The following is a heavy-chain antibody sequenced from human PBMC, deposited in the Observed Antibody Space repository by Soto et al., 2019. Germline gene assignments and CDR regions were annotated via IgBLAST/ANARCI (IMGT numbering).Heavy chain of an antibody. Sequence: QVQLVQSGAEVKKPGASVKVSCKASGYTFTGYYMHWVRQAPGQGLEWMGWINPNSGGTNYAQKFQGWVTMTRDTSISTAYMELSRLRSDDTAVYYCARGVRDTAMAAHGAFDIWGQGTMVTVSS. J-gene: IGHJ3*02. D-gene: IGHD5-18*01. CDR3: ARGVRDTAMAAHGAFDI. CDR2: INPNSGGT. V-gene: IGHV1-2*04. CDR1: GYTFTGYY.